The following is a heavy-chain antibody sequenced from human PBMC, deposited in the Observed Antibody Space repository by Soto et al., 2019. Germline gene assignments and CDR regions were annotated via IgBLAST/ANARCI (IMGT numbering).Heavy chain of an antibody. CDR3: ARGPFDNWYYLYMDV. CDR1: GYTLTVYL. J-gene: IGHJ6*03. CDR2: MNPNSGST. Sequence: GAPLKVSRKASGYTLTVYLISRVRLAPGQGLEWMGWMNPNSGSTSYAQTFQGRVTMTRDTSTNTAYMDLSSLTSEDTAIYYCARGPFDNWYYLYMDVWGTGTTVTVSS. V-gene: IGHV1-8*01. D-gene: IGHD1-20*01.